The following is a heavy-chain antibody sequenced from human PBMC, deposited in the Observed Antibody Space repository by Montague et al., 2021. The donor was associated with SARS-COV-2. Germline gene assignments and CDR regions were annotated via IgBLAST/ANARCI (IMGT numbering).Heavy chain of an antibody. CDR3: AMRGGALDAFDI. V-gene: IGHV4-39*01. Sequence: SETLSLTCTVSGGSIRTSSYYWGWIRQPPGKGLDWSGSIYYSGSTYYNPSLKSRVTISVDTSKNQFSLKLSSVTAADTAVYYCAMRGGALDAFDIWGQGTMVIVSS. CDR1: GGSIRTSSYY. CDR2: IYYSGST. D-gene: IGHD4-17*01. J-gene: IGHJ3*02.